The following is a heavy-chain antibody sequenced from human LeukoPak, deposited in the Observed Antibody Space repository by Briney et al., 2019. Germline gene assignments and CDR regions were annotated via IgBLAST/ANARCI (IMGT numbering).Heavy chain of an antibody. Sequence: PSETLSLTCTVSGGSISSYYWSWIRQPAGKGLEWIGRIYTSGSTDYNPSLKSRVTISINTSKNQFSLNLSSVTAADTAVYYCAREYCSGGSCYSPWYIDLWGRGTLVTVSS. CDR1: GGSISSYY. D-gene: IGHD2-15*01. J-gene: IGHJ2*01. V-gene: IGHV4-4*07. CDR2: IYTSGST. CDR3: AREYCSGGSCYSPWYIDL.